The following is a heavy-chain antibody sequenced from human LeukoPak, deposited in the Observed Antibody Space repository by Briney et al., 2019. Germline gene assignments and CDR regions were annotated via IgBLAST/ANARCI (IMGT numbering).Heavy chain of an antibody. CDR3: AGTNYYGSGSAEYFQH. CDR2: ISYDGSNK. J-gene: IGHJ1*01. CDR1: GFTFSSYG. V-gene: IGHV3-30*03. D-gene: IGHD3-10*01. Sequence: PGGSLRLSCAASGFTFSSYGMHWVRQAPGKGLEWVAVISYDGSNKYYADSVKGRFTISRDNSKNTLYLQMNSLRAEDTAVYYCAGTNYYGSGSAEYFQHWGQGTLVTVSS.